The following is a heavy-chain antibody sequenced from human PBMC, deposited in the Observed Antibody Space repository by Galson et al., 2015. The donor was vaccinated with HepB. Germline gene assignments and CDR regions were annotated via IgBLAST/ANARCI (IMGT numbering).Heavy chain of an antibody. CDR2: ISSSSDYT. J-gene: IGHJ4*02. CDR1: GFMFSDYY. V-gene: IGHV3-11*06. Sequence: SLRLSCAASGFMFSDYYMSWFRQAPGKGLEWVSYISSSSDYTNYAGSVKGRFIISRDNTRNSLYLQMNGLRGDDTAVYYCARLSGYFASGRVLPDHWGQGTLVTVSS. CDR3: ARLSGYFASGRVLPDH. D-gene: IGHD3-10*01.